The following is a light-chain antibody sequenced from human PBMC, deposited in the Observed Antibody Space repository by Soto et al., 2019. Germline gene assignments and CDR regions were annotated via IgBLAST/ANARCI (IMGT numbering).Light chain of an antibody. Sequence: QSALTQPASVSGSPGQSITISCTGTSSDVGSYNLVSWYQQHPGKAPKLMIYEGSKRPSGVSNRFSGSKYGNKATLTISGXQXXDXAEYDCCSYAGSSPFVVFGGGTKLTV. V-gene: IGLV2-23*03. CDR1: SSDVGSYNL. CDR2: EGS. CDR3: CSYAGSSPFVV. J-gene: IGLJ2*01.